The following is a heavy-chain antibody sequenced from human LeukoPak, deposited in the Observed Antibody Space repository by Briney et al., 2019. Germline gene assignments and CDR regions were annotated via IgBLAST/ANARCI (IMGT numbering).Heavy chain of an antibody. CDR2: ISPSGGIT. J-gene: IGHJ1*01. V-gene: IGHV3-23*01. D-gene: IGHD3-16*01. CDR3: AKDDDWGRYKH. CDR1: GFTFSSYV. Sequence: GGSLRLSCAASGFTFSSYVMHWVRQAPGKGLEWVSGISPSGGITYYTDSVKGRFTISRDNSKNTQSLQMNSLRAEDTAVYYCAKDDDWGRYKHWGQGTLVTVSS.